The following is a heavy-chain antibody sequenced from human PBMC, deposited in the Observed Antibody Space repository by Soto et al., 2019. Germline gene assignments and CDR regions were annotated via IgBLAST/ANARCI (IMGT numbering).Heavy chain of an antibody. V-gene: IGHV2-5*02. CDR2: IYWDDDK. D-gene: IGHD3-3*01. J-gene: IGHJ4*02. CDR1: GFSLTTSGVG. CDR3: AHRVLRAVFGLVTSTATYFGF. Sequence: QITLNESGPTVVKPTETLTLTCTFSGFSLTTSGVGVGWVRQSPGKAPEWLAFIYWDDDKRYSTSLKSMLTITKDTSKKQVVLTMANVDPANTATYYCAHRVLRAVFGLVTSTATYFGFWGQGTPVVVSS.